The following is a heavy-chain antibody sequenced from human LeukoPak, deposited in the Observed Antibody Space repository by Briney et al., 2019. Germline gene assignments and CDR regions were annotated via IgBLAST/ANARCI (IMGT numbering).Heavy chain of an antibody. CDR3: ARETYYDFHLNWFDP. Sequence: SETLSLTCTVSGGSISSGGYYWSWIRQHPGKGLEWIGYIYYSGSTYYNPSLKSRVTISVDTSKNQFSLKLSSVTAADMDVYYCARETYYDFHLNWFDPWGQGTLVTVSS. D-gene: IGHD3-3*01. V-gene: IGHV4-31*03. J-gene: IGHJ5*02. CDR1: GGSISSGGYY. CDR2: IYYSGST.